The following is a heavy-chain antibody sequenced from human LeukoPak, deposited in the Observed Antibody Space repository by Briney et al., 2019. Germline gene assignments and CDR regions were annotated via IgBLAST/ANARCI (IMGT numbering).Heavy chain of an antibody. Sequence: PSETLSLTCTVSADSLNNYYWNWIRQLPGRGLEWIGYVYYSGHTNYNPSLQSRITISIDTTNNQFSLKLSSVTAADTAVYYCARATWNGYTFDYWGQGTLVSVSS. CDR1: ADSLNNYY. CDR2: VYYSGHT. CDR3: ARATWNGYTFDY. D-gene: IGHD5-24*01. V-gene: IGHV4-59*01. J-gene: IGHJ4*02.